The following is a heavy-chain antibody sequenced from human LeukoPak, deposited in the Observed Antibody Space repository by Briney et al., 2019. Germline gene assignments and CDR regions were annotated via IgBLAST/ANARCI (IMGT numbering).Heavy chain of an antibody. CDR2: ISSSSSYI. CDR1: GFTFSSYS. D-gene: IGHD4-23*01. CDR3: ARDHGGSSPFDY. J-gene: IGHJ4*02. Sequence: GGSLRLSCAASGFTFSSYSMNWVRQAPRKGLEWVSSISSSSSYIHYADSVKGRFTISRDNAKNSLYLQMNSLRTADTAVYFCARDHGGSSPFDYWGQGTLVTVSS. V-gene: IGHV3-21*01.